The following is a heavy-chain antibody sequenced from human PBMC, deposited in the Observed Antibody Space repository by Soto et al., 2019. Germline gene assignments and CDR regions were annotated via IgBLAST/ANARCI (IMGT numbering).Heavy chain of an antibody. V-gene: IGHV3-30-3*01. Sequence: PGGSLRLSCAASGFTFSSYAMHWVRQAPGKGLEWVAVISYDGSNKYYADSVKGRFTISRDNSKNTLYLQMNSLRAEDTAVYYCATVDGLDGPLDYWGQGTLVTVSS. CDR2: ISYDGSNK. CDR3: ATVDGLDGPLDY. J-gene: IGHJ4*02. CDR1: GFTFSSYA. D-gene: IGHD3-16*01.